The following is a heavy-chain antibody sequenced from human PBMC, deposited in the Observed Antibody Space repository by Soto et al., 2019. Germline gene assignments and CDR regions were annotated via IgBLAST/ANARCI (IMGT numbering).Heavy chain of an antibody. D-gene: IGHD3-9*01. CDR1: GYIFTSYG. J-gene: IGHJ3*02. CDR2: ISAYNGNT. CDR3: ARMNYDILTGYYKGFDI. Sequence: QVQLVQSGAEVKKPGASVKVSCKASGYIFTSYGISWVRQAPGQGLEWMGWISAYNGNTNYAQKLQGRVTMTTDTSTSTAYMELRSLRSDDTAVYYCARMNYDILTGYYKGFDIWGQGTMVTVSS. V-gene: IGHV1-18*01.